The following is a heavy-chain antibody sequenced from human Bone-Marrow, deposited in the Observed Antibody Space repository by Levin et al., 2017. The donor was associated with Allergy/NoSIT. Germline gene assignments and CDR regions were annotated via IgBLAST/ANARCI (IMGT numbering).Heavy chain of an antibody. V-gene: IGHV4-38-2*02. D-gene: IGHD6-6*01. CDR2: VFHTGNT. CDR3: ARENGARPDTDY. Sequence: SETLSLTCVVSGYSISNGYYWGWIRQPPGTGLEWIGNVFHTGNTDYNPSLKSRVTISVDTSKNQFSLKLRSVTAADTAVYYCARENGARPDTDYWGQGTLVTVSS. J-gene: IGHJ4*02. CDR1: GYSISNGYY.